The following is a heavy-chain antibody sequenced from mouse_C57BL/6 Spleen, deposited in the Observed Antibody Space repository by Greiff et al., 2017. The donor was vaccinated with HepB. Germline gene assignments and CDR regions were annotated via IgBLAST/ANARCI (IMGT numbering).Heavy chain of an antibody. Sequence: VQLKESGGGLVKPGGSLKLSCAASGFTFSDYGMHWVRQAPEKGLEWVAYISSGSSTIYYADTVKGRFTISRDNAKNTLFLQMTSLRSEDTAMYYCARETTVVPFDVWGTGTTVTVSS. CDR3: ARETTVVPFDV. V-gene: IGHV5-17*01. CDR2: ISSGSSTI. CDR1: GFTFSDYG. J-gene: IGHJ1*03. D-gene: IGHD1-1*01.